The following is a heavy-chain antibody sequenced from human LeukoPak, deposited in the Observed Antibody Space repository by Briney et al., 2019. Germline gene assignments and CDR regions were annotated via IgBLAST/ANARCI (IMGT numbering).Heavy chain of an antibody. CDR3: AKVSPGTRAFDI. J-gene: IGHJ3*02. Sequence: GRSLRLSCTASGFTFSNYGMHWVHQAPGKGLEWVAVISYDGSNKYYADSVKGRFTVSRDNSKNTLFLQMNSLRAEDTAVYYCAKVSPGTRAFDIWGQGTMVTVSS. CDR1: GFTFSNYG. V-gene: IGHV3-30*18. CDR2: ISYDGSNK. D-gene: IGHD2-2*01.